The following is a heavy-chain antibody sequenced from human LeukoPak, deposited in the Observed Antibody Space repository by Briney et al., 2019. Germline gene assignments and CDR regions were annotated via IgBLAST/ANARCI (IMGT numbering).Heavy chain of an antibody. CDR3: ASARLYSNSWYCYFDY. D-gene: IGHD6-13*01. CDR2: ISSGGTTI. Sequence: GGSLRLSCAASGISFSRYEMNWVRQAPGKGLEWVSYISSGGTTIYYADSVKGRFTISRDNAKNSLFLQMNNLRAEDTAVYYCASARLYSNSWYCYFDYWGRGTLVTVSS. CDR1: GISFSRYE. V-gene: IGHV3-48*03. J-gene: IGHJ4*02.